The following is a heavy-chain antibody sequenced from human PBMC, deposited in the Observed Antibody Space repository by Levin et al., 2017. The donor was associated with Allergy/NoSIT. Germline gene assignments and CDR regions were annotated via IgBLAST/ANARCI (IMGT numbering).Heavy chain of an antibody. J-gene: IGHJ6*02. CDR1: GFTFSSYS. CDR3: ARDHPSTKWYYGMDV. V-gene: IGHV3-21*01. Sequence: GGSLRLSCAASGFTFSSYSMNWVRQAPGKGLEWVSSISSSSSYIYYADSVKGRFTISRDNAKNSLYLQMNSLRAEDTAVYYCARDHPSTKWYYGMDVWGQGTTVTVSS. CDR2: ISSSSSYI. D-gene: IGHD2-8*01.